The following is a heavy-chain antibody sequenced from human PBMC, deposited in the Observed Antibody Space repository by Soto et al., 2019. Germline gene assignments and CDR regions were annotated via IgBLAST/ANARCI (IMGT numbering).Heavy chain of an antibody. CDR1: VFTFSGSA. Sequence: GSLRLSCAASVFTFSGSAMHWVLQASGKGLEWVGRIRSKANSYATAYAASVKGRFTISRDDSKNTAYLQMNSLKTEDTAVYYCTRRAAAAAVVPYGMDVWGQGTTVTVSS. V-gene: IGHV3-73*01. D-gene: IGHD6-13*01. CDR2: IRSKANSYAT. CDR3: TRRAAAAAVVPYGMDV. J-gene: IGHJ6*02.